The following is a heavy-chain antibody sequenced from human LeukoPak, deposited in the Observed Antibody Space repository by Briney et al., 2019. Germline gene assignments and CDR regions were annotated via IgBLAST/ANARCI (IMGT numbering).Heavy chain of an antibody. Sequence: GGSLRLSCAASGFTFSSYAMSWVRQAPGKGLEWVSAITDSGGNTYHADSVKGRFTISRDNSKNTVSLQMNSLRAEDTAVYYCAKRVAYSSTWAYFDYWGQGTLVTVSS. CDR1: GFTFSSYA. J-gene: IGHJ4*02. V-gene: IGHV3-23*01. CDR3: AKRVAYSSTWAYFDY. CDR2: ITDSGGNT. D-gene: IGHD6-13*01.